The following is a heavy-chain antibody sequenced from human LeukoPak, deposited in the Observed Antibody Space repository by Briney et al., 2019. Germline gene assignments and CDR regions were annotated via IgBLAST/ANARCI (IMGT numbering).Heavy chain of an antibody. CDR1: GYTFTGYY. J-gene: IGHJ5*01. V-gene: IGHV1-2*02. D-gene: IGHD2-2*01. Sequence: ASVKVSCKASGYTFTGYYMHWVRQAPGHGLEWMGWINPNSGGTNYAQKFQGRVTLTRDTSNSTAYMELRRLRSDDTDAYYCARDRPVIPAAWGNWFDPWGQGTLVTVSS. CDR2: INPNSGGT. CDR3: ARDRPVIPAAWGNWFDP.